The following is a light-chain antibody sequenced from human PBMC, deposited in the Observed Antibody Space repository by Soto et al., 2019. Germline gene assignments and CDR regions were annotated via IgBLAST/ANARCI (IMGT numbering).Light chain of an antibody. CDR2: DAS. CDR3: QQRSNRVT. V-gene: IGKV3-11*01. Sequence: EIVLTQSPATLSLSPGERATLSCRASQSVSSYLAWYQQKPGQAPRLLIYDASNRATGIPARFSGSGSGTDFTLPISSLEPEDFAVYYCQQRSNRVTFGQGTRLEIK. J-gene: IGKJ5*01. CDR1: QSVSSY.